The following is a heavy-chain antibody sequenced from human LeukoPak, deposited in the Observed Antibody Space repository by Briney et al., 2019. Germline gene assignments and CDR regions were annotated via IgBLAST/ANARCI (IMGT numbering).Heavy chain of an antibody. Sequence: GGSLRLSCAASGFTFSSYGMHWVRQAPGKGLEWVAVISYDGSNKYYADSVKGRFTISRDNSKNTLYLQMNSLRAEDTAVYYCARDDYYDSSGYSSIDYWGQGTLVTVSS. J-gene: IGHJ4*02. D-gene: IGHD3-22*01. V-gene: IGHV3-30*03. CDR1: GFTFSSYG. CDR3: ARDDYYDSSGYSSIDY. CDR2: ISYDGSNK.